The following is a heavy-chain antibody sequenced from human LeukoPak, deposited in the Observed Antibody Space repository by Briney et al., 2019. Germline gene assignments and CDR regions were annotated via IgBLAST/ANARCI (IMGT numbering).Heavy chain of an antibody. Sequence: PSETLSLTCTVSGGSISSYCWSWIRQPAGKGLEWIGRIYTSGSTNYNPSLKSRVTMSVDTSKNQFSLKLSSVTAADTAVYYCARDSPAYYYGSGVTNWFDPWGQGTLVTVSS. D-gene: IGHD3-10*01. CDR3: ARDSPAYYYGSGVTNWFDP. CDR2: IYTSGST. V-gene: IGHV4-4*07. J-gene: IGHJ5*02. CDR1: GGSISSYC.